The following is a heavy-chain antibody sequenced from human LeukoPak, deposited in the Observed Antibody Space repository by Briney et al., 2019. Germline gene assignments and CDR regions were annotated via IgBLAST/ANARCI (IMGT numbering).Heavy chain of an antibody. CDR2: IYYSGST. V-gene: IGHV4-59*12. CDR3: ARDGPYYDILTGPKTYYYYMDV. J-gene: IGHJ6*03. Sequence: KPSETLSLTCTVSGGSISSYYWSWIRQPPGKGLEWIGYIYYSGSTNYNPSLKSRVTISVDTSKNQFSLKLSSVTAADTAVYYCARDGPYYDILTGPKTYYYYMDVWGKGTTVTISS. D-gene: IGHD3-9*01. CDR1: GGSISSYY.